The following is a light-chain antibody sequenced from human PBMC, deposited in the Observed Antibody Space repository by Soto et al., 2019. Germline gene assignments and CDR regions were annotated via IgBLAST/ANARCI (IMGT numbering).Light chain of an antibody. CDR2: GVT. CDR1: NSDVGGYNY. CDR3: SSYTKTSTQV. Sequence: QSVLTQPASGSGSPGQSITIFCTGTNSDVGGYNYVSWYHQHPGKAPKLIIYGVTNRPSGVSDRFSGSKSGYTASLTISGLRAEDEADYYCSSYTKTSTQVFATGPKATVL. J-gene: IGLJ1*01. V-gene: IGLV2-14*01.